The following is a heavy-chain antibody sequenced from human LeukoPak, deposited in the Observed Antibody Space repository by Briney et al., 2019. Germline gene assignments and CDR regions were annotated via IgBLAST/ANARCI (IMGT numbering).Heavy chain of an antibody. CDR3: ARGSGYVYY. V-gene: IGHV4-39*07. CDR1: GGSISSSIYY. J-gene: IGHJ4*02. D-gene: IGHD5-12*01. Sequence: SETLSLTCSVSGGSISSSIYYWGWIRQPPGKGLEWIGSIYYTGSTHYNLSLKSRVTISLDTSKNQFSLKLSSVTAADTAVYYCARGSGYVYYWGQGTLVTVSS. CDR2: IYYTGST.